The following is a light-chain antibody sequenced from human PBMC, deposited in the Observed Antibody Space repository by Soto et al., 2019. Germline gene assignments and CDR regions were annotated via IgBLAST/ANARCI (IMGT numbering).Light chain of an antibody. CDR2: EVS. Sequence: QSVLTQPASVSGSPGQSITISCTGTSSDVGGYNYVSWYQQHPGKAPKVMIYEVSNRPSGVSNRFSGSKSGNTASLTISGLQAEDEADYYCNSYSSTTPPYVFGTGTKATVL. J-gene: IGLJ1*01. CDR1: SSDVGGYNY. V-gene: IGLV2-14*01. CDR3: NSYSSTTPPYV.